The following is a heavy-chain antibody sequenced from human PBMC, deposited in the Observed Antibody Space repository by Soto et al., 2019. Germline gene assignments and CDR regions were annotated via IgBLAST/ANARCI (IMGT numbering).Heavy chain of an antibody. J-gene: IGHJ6*02. CDR2: IDPSDSYT. Sequence: ESLKISCRGSGYSFTSYWISWVRQMPGKGLEWMGRIDPSDSYTHYGPSFQGHVTISADKSIATAYLQWSRLKASDTAMYYCARVPTYYYYGMDVWGQGTTVILSS. D-gene: IGHD3-16*01. CDR3: ARVPTYYYYGMDV. V-gene: IGHV5-10-1*01. CDR1: GYSFTSYW.